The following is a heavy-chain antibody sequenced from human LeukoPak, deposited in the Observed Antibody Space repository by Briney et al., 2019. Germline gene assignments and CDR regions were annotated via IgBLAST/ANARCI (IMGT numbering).Heavy chain of an antibody. CDR1: GITFSSYG. V-gene: IGHV3-23*01. D-gene: IGHD5-12*01. CDR3: AIQVGYSGFDY. CDR2: ISSTGGTT. J-gene: IGHJ4*02. Sequence: PGGSLRLSCAASGITFSSYGMSWVRQAPGKGLEWVSSISSTGGTTYYADSVKGRFTISRDNSKNTLYLQMNSLRAEDTAVYYCAIQVGYSGFDYWGQGTLVTVSS.